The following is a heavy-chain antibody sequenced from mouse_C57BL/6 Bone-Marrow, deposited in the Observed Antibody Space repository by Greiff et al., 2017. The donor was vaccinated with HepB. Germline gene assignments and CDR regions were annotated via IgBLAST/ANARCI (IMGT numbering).Heavy chain of an antibody. Sequence: VQLQQSGAELVRPGASVKLSCTASGFNIKDDYMHWVKQRPEQGLEWIGWIDPENGDTEYASKFQGKATITADTSSNTAYLQLSSLTSEDTAVYYCTRIYYDYDGAWFAYWGQGTLVTVSA. J-gene: IGHJ3*01. CDR1: GFNIKDDY. CDR3: TRIYYDYDGAWFAY. V-gene: IGHV14-4*01. D-gene: IGHD2-4*01. CDR2: IDPENGDT.